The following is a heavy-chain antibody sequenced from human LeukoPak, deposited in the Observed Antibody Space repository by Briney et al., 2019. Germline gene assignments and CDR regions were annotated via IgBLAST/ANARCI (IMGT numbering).Heavy chain of an antibody. CDR3: ARGRSYMGD. D-gene: IGHD3-16*01. CDR1: GGSVSSYY. CDR2: IYYSGST. J-gene: IGHJ4*02. Sequence: SETLSLTCTVSGGSVSSYYWSWIRQPPGKGLEWIGYIYYSGSTNHNPSLKSRVTISVDTSKNQFSLKLNSVTAADTAVYYCARGRSYMGDWGQGTLVTVSS. V-gene: IGHV4-59*02.